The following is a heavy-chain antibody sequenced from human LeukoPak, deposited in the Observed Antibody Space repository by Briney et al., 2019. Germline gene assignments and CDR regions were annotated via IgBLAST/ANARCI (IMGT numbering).Heavy chain of an antibody. D-gene: IGHD3-9*01. V-gene: IGHV1-2*02. Sequence: ASVTVSCKASGYTFTGYYVHWVRQAPGQGLEWMGWINPNSGGTNYAQKFQGRVTMTRDTSISTAYMELSRLRSDDTAVYYCARGDHYDILTGYQTPSHLSDYWGQGTLVTVSS. CDR3: ARGDHYDILTGYQTPSHLSDY. CDR2: INPNSGGT. CDR1: GYTFTGYY. J-gene: IGHJ4*02.